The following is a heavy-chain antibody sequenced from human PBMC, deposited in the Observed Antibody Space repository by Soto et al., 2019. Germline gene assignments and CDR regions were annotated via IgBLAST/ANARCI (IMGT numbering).Heavy chain of an antibody. D-gene: IGHD2-15*01. CDR2: ISSSSSYI. V-gene: IGHV3-21*01. J-gene: IGHJ4*02. Sequence: PGGSLRLSCAASGFTFSSYSMNWVRQAPGKGLEWVSSISSSSSYIYYADSVKGRFTISRDNAKNSLYLQMNSLRAEDTAVYYCATLPSGYCSGGSCYPYYFDYWGQGTLVTVS. CDR1: GFTFSSYS. CDR3: ATLPSGYCSGGSCYPYYFDY.